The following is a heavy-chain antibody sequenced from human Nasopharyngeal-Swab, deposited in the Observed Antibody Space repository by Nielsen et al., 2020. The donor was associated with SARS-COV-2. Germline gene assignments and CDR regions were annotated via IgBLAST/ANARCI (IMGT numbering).Heavy chain of an antibody. Sequence: WIRQPPGKGLEWIGSIYYSGSTYYNPSLKSRVTISVDTSKNQFSLKLSSVTAADTAVYYCARHDRDIVVVGHWGQGALVTVSS. CDR3: ARHDRDIVVVGH. J-gene: IGHJ4*02. CDR2: IYYSGST. V-gene: IGHV4-39*01. D-gene: IGHD2-2*01.